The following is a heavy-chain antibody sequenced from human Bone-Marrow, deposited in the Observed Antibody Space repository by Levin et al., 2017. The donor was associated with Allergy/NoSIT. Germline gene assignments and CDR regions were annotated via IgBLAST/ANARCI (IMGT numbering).Heavy chain of an antibody. D-gene: IGHD3-3*01. CDR2: INPFNGNA. V-gene: IGHV1-18*01. CDR1: GYSFSSYA. CDR3: ARGPISLFGGWLSWGDF. Sequence: PAASVKVSCKTSGYSFSSYAFSWVRQAPGQGLEWLGWINPFNGNAISAQNLQGRLTMTTDTSTSTAYMELRSLRSDDTAVYYCARGPISLFGGWLSWGDFWGQGTLVTVSS. J-gene: IGHJ4*02.